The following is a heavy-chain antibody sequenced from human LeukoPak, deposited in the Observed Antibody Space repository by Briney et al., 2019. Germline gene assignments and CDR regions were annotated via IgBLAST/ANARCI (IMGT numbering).Heavy chain of an antibody. CDR2: ISSSSSYI. J-gene: IGHJ6*03. CDR1: GFPFSIYS. CDR3: ASPNPRIAARPYYYYYMDV. V-gene: IGHV3-21*01. Sequence: PGGSLRLSCAASGFPFSIYSMNWVRQATGKGLEWVSSISSSSSYIYYADSVKGRFTISRDNAKNSLYLQMNSLRAEDTAVYYCASPNPRIAARPYYYYYMDVWGKGTTVTVSS. D-gene: IGHD6-6*01.